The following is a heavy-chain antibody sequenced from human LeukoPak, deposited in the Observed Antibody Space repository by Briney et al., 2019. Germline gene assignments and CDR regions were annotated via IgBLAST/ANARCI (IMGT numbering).Heavy chain of an antibody. CDR2: INHSGST. V-gene: IGHV4-34*01. CDR1: GGSFSGYY. Sequence: SETLSLTCAVYGGSFSGYYWSWIRQPPGKGLEWIGEINHSGSTNYNPSLKSRVTISVDTSKNQFSLKLSSVTAADTAVYYCARSAGIVGATRLFYWGQGTLVTVSS. J-gene: IGHJ4*02. CDR3: ARSAGIVGATRLFY. D-gene: IGHD1-26*01.